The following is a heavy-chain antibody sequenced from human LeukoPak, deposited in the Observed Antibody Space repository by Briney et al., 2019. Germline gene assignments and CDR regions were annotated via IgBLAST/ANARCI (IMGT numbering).Heavy chain of an antibody. J-gene: IGHJ4*02. CDR1: GFTFSSYA. CDR3: ARDPPNYYDSSDY. Sequence: GGSLRLSCAASGFTFSSYAMHWVRQAPGKGLEWVAVISYDGSNKYYADSVKGRFTISRDNSKNTLYLQMNSLRAEDTAVYYCARDPPNYYDSSDYWGQGTLVTVSS. D-gene: IGHD3-22*01. CDR2: ISYDGSNK. V-gene: IGHV3-30-3*01.